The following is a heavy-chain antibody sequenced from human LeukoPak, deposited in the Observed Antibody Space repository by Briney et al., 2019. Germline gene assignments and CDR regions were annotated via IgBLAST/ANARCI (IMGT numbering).Heavy chain of an antibody. CDR1: GGSISSYY. D-gene: IGHD2-2*01. V-gene: IGHV4-4*09. J-gene: IGHJ4*02. CDR2: IYTSGST. CDR3: ARLYQLLSYFDY. Sequence: PSETLSLTCTVSGGSISSYYWSWIRQPPGKGLEWIGYIYTSGSTNYNPSLKSRVTISVDTSKNQFSLKLSSVTAADTAVYYCARLYQLLSYFDYWGQGTLVTVSS.